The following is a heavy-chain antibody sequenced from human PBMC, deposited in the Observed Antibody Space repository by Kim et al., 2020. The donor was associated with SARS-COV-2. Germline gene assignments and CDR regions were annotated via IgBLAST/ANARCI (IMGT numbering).Heavy chain of an antibody. D-gene: IGHD5-12*01. CDR3: ALDSGYSGGWFDP. V-gene: IGHV4-31*03. CDR1: GGSISSGGYY. CDR2: IYYSGST. Sequence: SETLSLTCTVSGGSISSGGYYWSWIRQHPGKGLEWIGYIYYSGSTYYNPSLKSRVTISVDTSKNQFSLKLSSVTAADTAVYYCALDSGYSGGWFDPWGQGTLVTVSS. J-gene: IGHJ5*02.